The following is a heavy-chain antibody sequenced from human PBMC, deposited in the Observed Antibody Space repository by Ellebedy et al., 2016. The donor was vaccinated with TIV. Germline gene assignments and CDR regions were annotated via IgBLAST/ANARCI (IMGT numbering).Heavy chain of an antibody. CDR2: INNDGSST. Sequence: GESLKISXAASGFTFSSYWMHWVRQAPGKGLVLVSRINNDGSSTNYADSVKGRFTISRDNAKNSLYLQMNSLRDEDTAVYYCARLGGSGSVDYYYYGMDVWGQGTTVTVSS. V-gene: IGHV3-74*01. J-gene: IGHJ6*02. D-gene: IGHD3-10*01. CDR3: ARLGGSGSVDYYYYGMDV. CDR1: GFTFSSYW.